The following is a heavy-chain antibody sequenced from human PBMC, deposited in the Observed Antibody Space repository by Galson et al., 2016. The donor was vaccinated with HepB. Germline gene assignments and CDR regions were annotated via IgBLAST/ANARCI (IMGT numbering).Heavy chain of an antibody. CDR3: ARESVSIAALDS. CDR2: ISSSGGTI. Sequence: SLRLSCAASKFTFSDYYMTWIRQAPGKGLEWVSCISSSGGTIYYADSVKGRFTISRDNAKNSLHLQMNSLRAEDTAVYYCARESVSIAALDSWGQGILVTVSS. CDR1: KFTFSDYY. V-gene: IGHV3-11*01. D-gene: IGHD6-6*01. J-gene: IGHJ4*02.